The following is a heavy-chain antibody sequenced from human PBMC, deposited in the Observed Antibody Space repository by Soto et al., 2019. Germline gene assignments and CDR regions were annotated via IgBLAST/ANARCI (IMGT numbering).Heavy chain of an antibody. D-gene: IGHD3-3*01. CDR3: ARGQRFSDWFDP. J-gene: IGHJ5*02. CDR1: CGAISGYY. CDR2: IYSSGST. V-gene: IGHV4-4*07. Sequence: SETLALTCTVTCGAISGYYWTWIRQSDGEGLEWIGRIYSSGSTNYNPSLRSRVTISLDTSMNYFSLRLSSVTAADTAVYYCARGQRFSDWFDPWGQGTLVTSPQ.